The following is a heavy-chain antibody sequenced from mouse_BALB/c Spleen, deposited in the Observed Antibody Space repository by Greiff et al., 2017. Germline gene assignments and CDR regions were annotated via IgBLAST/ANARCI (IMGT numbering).Heavy chain of an antibody. CDR3: TRSLYGSSYGFAY. J-gene: IGHJ3*01. V-gene: IGHV1-5*01. CDR1: GYSFTSYW. D-gene: IGHD1-1*01. Sequence: EVKLMESGTVLARPGASVKMSCKASGYSFTSYWMHWVKQRPGQGLEWIGAIYPGNSDTSYNQKFKGKAKLTAVTSASTAYMELSSLTNEDSAVYYCTRSLYGSSYGFAYWGQGTLVTVSA. CDR2: IYPGNSDT.